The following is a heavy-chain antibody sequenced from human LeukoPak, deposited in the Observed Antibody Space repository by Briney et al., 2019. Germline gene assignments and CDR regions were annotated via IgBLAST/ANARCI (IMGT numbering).Heavy chain of an antibody. CDR3: ARVLGNDYGGNSDY. Sequence: ASVKVSCKVSGYTLTELSMHWVRQAPGQGLEWMGRINPNSGGTNYAQKFQGRVTMTRDTSISTAYMELSRLRSDDTAVYYCARVLGNDYGGNSDYWGQGTLVTVSS. CDR2: INPNSGGT. D-gene: IGHD4-23*01. V-gene: IGHV1-2*06. CDR1: GYTLTELS. J-gene: IGHJ4*02.